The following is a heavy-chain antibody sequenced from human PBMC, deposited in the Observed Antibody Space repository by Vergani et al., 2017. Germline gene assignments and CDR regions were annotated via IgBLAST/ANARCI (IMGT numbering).Heavy chain of an antibody. CDR2: ISAYNGNT. CDR3: ARDRVVRRGYSYGRGDYYYYYGMDV. J-gene: IGHJ6*02. CDR1: GYTFTSYG. Sequence: QVQLVQSGAEVKKPGASVKVSCKASGYTFTSYGISWVRQAPGQGLEWMGWISAYNGNTNYAQMLQGRVTMTTDTSTSTAYMELRSLRSDDTAVYYCARDRVVRRGYSYGRGDYYYYYGMDVWGQGTTVTVSS. D-gene: IGHD5-18*01. V-gene: IGHV1-18*01.